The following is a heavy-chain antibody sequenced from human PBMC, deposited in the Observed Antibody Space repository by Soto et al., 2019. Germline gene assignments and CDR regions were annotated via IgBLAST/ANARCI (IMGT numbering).Heavy chain of an antibody. CDR2: TNSEGTDS. D-gene: IGHD3-22*01. CDR1: GFDFEDYA. Sequence: GGSLRLSCAAAGFDFEDYAMHWVRQVPGKGLEWVSLTNSEGTDSYYVDSVKGRFTISRDNAKTTLYLQMDRLSLEDTALYFCAKSLYYYDIRHVDHWGQGTLVTVSS. J-gene: IGHJ4*02. CDR3: AKSLYYYDIRHVDH. V-gene: IGHV3-43D*04.